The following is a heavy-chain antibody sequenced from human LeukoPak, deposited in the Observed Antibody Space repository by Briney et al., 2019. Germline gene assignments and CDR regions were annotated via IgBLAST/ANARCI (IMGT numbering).Heavy chain of an antibody. Sequence: SGGSLRLSCAASGFTFSSYAMSWVRQAPGKGLEWVSAISGSGGSTYYADSVKGRFTISRDNSKNTLYLQMNSLRAEDTAVYYCAKDGPFMITFGGVIYMHYWGQGTLVTVSS. D-gene: IGHD3-16*02. J-gene: IGHJ4*02. CDR1: GFTFSSYA. V-gene: IGHV3-23*01. CDR2: ISGSGGST. CDR3: AKDGPFMITFGGVIYMHY.